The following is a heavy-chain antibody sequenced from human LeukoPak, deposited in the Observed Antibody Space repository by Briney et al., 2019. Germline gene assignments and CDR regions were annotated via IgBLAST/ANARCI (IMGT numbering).Heavy chain of an antibody. CDR1: GYTFTGYY. Sequence: ASVKVSCKASGYTFTGYYMHWVRQAPGQELEWMGWINPNSGGTNYAQKFQGRVTMTRDTSISTAYMELSRLRSDDTAVYYCATAAAGPTPLDYWGQGTLVTVSS. J-gene: IGHJ4*02. CDR3: ATAAAGPTPLDY. V-gene: IGHV1-2*02. D-gene: IGHD6-13*01. CDR2: INPNSGGT.